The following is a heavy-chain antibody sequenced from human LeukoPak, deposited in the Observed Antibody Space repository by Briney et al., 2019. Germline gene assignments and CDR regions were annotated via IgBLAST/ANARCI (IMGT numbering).Heavy chain of an antibody. CDR3: ASTNDYSNINAFDI. CDR2: VSSTGST. V-gene: IGHV4-61*02. CDR1: GGSLNSGRDS. Sequence: PSQTLSLTCTVSGGSLNSGRDSWSWVRQSARKGLEWIGRVSSTGSTNYNAALKSRVAISVDTSKNQFSLKLSSVTAADTAVYYCASTNDYSNINAFDIWGQGTMVTVSS. J-gene: IGHJ3*02. D-gene: IGHD4-11*01.